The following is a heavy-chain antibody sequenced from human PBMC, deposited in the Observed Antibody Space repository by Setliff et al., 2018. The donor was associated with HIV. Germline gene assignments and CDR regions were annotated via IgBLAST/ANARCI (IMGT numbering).Heavy chain of an antibody. D-gene: IGHD1-1*01. J-gene: IGHJ4*02. CDR3: AQLGMVDDFDY. CDR1: GDSVSSRSYY. V-gene: IGHV4-61*03. CDR2: IYYSGST. Sequence: PSETLSLTCTVSGDSVSSRSYYWSWIRQPPGKGLEWIGYIYYSGSTNYNPYLKSRVTISVDTSKNHFSLKLRSVTAADTAVYYCAQLGMVDDFDYWCQGTLVTVS.